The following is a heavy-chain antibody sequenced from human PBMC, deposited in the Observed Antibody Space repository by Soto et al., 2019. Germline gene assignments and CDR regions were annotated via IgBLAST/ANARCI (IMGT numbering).Heavy chain of an antibody. CDR1: GYTFTGYY. D-gene: IGHD3-9*01. J-gene: IGHJ6*02. V-gene: IGHV1-2*04. CDR2: INPNSGGT. CDR3: ARDLPNVLLRYMNLTVYGMYV. Sequence: ASVKVSCKASGYTFTGYYMHWVRQAPGQGLEWMGWINPNSGGTNYAQKFQGWVTMTRDTPISTAYMELSRLRSDDTAVYYCARDLPNVLLRYMNLTVYGMYVWGQGTTVPVSS.